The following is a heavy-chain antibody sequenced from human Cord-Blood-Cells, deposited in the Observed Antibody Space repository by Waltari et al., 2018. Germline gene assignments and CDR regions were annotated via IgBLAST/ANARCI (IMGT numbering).Heavy chain of an antibody. CDR3: ARVAYDFWSGYSGGAFDI. CDR2: IYHSGST. V-gene: IGHV4-38-2*01. J-gene: IGHJ3*02. D-gene: IGHD3-3*01. Sequence: QVQLQESGPGLVKPSETLSLTCAVSGYSISSGYYWGWIRQPPGKGLEWIGSIYHSGSTYYNPSLKSRVTISVDTSKNQFSLKLSSVTAADTAVYYCARVAYDFWSGYSGGAFDIWGQGTMVTVSS. CDR1: GYSISSGYY.